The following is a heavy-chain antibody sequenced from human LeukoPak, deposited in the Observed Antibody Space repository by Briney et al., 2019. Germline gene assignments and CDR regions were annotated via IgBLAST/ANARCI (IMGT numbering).Heavy chain of an antibody. D-gene: IGHD3-3*01. Sequence: PSETLSLTCTVSGGSISSSSYYWGWIRQPPGKGLEWIGSIYYSGSTYYNPSLKSRVTISVDTSKNQFSLKLSSVTAADTAVYYCARDHRPYYDFWSGYYNGGGYDAAFDIWGQGTMVTVSS. CDR1: GGSISSSSYY. V-gene: IGHV4-39*07. J-gene: IGHJ3*02. CDR2: IYYSGST. CDR3: ARDHRPYYDFWSGYYNGGGYDAAFDI.